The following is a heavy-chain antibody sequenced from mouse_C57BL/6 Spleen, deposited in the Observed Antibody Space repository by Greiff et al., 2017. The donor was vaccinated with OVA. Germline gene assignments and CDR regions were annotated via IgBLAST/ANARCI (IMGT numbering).Heavy chain of an antibody. D-gene: IGHD1-1*01. CDR3: AKNSITGGSSFYAMDY. CDR2: IWRGGST. CDR1: GFSLTSYG. Sequence: VQLQQSGPGLVQPSQSLSITCTVSGFSLTSYGVHWVRQSPGKGLEWLGVIWRGGSTDYNAAFMSRLSITKDNSKSQVFFKMNSLQADDTAIYYCAKNSITGGSSFYAMDYWGQGTSVTVAS. J-gene: IGHJ4*01. V-gene: IGHV2-5*01.